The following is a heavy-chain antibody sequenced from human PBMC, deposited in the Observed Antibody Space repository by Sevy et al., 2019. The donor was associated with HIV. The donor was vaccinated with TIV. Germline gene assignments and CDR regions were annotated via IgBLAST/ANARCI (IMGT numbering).Heavy chain of an antibody. CDR3: ASVETYYYDSSGYRYDAFDI. V-gene: IGHV4-34*01. CDR1: GGSFSGYY. D-gene: IGHD3-22*01. CDR2: INHSGST. J-gene: IGHJ3*02. Sequence: SETLSLTCAVYGGSFSGYYWSWIRQPPGKGLEWIGEINHSGSTNYNPSLKSRVTISVDTSKNQFSLKLSSVTAADTAVYNCASVETYYYDSSGYRYDAFDIWGQGTMVTVS.